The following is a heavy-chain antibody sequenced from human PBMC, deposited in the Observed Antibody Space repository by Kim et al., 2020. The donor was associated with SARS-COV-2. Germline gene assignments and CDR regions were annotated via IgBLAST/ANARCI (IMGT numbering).Heavy chain of an antibody. CDR3: AITPAAIPEYFQH. CDR2: IKQDGSEK. CDR1: GFTFSSYW. J-gene: IGHJ1*01. V-gene: IGHV3-7*03. D-gene: IGHD2-2*02. Sequence: GGSLRLSCAASGFTFSSYWMSWVRQAPGKGLEWVANIKQDGSEKYYVDSVKGRFTISRDNAKNSLYLQMNSLRAEDTAVYYCAITPAAIPEYFQHWGQGTLVTVSS.